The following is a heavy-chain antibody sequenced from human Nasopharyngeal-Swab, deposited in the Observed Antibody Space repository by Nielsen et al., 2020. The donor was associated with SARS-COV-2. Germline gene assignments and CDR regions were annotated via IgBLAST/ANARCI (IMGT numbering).Heavy chain of an antibody. V-gene: IGHV3-9*01. CDR2: ISWKSGNM. CDR3: AKTMVRGDFYYFLDV. D-gene: IGHD3-10*01. Sequence: GGSLRLSCVASGFSFDDYTRHWVRQAPGKGLEWVSGISWKSGNMGYADSVKGRFTISRDNAKNSVYLQMNSLRPEDTALYYCAKTMVRGDFYYFLDVWGKGTTVTVSS. CDR1: GFSFDDYT. J-gene: IGHJ6*03.